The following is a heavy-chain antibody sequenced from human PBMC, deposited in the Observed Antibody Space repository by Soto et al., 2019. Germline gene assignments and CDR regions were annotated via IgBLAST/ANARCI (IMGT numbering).Heavy chain of an antibody. V-gene: IGHV1-69*01. CDR3: AREYYDILTGYYVDY. D-gene: IGHD3-9*01. Sequence: QVQLVQSGAEVKKLGSSVKVSCKASGGTFSSYAISWVRQAPGQGLEWMGGIIPIFGTANYAQKFQGRVTITADESTSTAYMELSSLISEDTAVYYCAREYYDILTGYYVDYWGQGTLVTVSS. CDR1: GGTFSSYA. CDR2: IIPIFGTA. J-gene: IGHJ4*02.